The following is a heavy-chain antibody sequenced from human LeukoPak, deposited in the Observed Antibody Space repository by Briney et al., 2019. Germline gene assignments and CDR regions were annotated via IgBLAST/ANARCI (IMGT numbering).Heavy chain of an antibody. CDR1: GGSFSSYA. Sequence: GASVKVSCKSSGGSFSSYAMSWVRQAPGQGLEWMGRIIPIVGVGYYAQKLQGRVTMTTDTSTSTAYMELRSLRSEDTAVYYCARDNRELLMEYWGQGTLVTVSS. V-gene: IGHV1-69*04. CDR3: ARDNRELLMEY. D-gene: IGHD1-26*01. CDR2: IIPIVGVG. J-gene: IGHJ4*02.